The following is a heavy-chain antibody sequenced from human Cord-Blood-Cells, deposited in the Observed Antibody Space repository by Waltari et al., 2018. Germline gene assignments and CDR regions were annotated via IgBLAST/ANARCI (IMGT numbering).Heavy chain of an antibody. CDR2: IYYSGST. CDR1: GGSISSGGFY. V-gene: IGHV4-31*03. Sequence: QVQLQESGPGLVTPSQTLSLTRTFSGGSISSGGFYWSCIRQLPGKGLEWIGYIYYSGSTYYNPSLKSRVTRSVDTSKNQFSLKLSSVTAADTAVYYCARVGTYYDFWSGYYDYWGQGTLVTVSS. D-gene: IGHD3-3*01. J-gene: IGHJ4*02. CDR3: ARVGTYYDFWSGYYDY.